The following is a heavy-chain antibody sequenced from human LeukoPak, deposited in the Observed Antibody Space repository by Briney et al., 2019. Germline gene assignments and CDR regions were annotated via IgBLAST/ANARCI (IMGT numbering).Heavy chain of an antibody. V-gene: IGHV1-2*02. D-gene: IGHD6-13*01. CDR2: INPNSGGT. J-gene: IGHJ5*02. Sequence: GASVKVSCKASGDTFTGYFMHWVRQAPGQGLEWMGWINPNSGGTNYAQKFQGRVTMTRDTSISTAYMELSRLRSDDTAVYYCARGDSSSWYNNWFDPWGQGTLVTVSS. CDR1: GDTFTGYF. CDR3: ARGDSSSWYNNWFDP.